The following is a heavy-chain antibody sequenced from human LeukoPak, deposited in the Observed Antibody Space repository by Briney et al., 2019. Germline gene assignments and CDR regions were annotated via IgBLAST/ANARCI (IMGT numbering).Heavy chain of an antibody. CDR3: ARVITGAVAYAY. CDR1: GYTFTDYF. CDR2: INPNVGVT. Sequence: GASVKVSCKASGYTFTDYFIHWVRQAPGQGLEWMGWINPNVGVTSNAQNFQGRVTMTRDTSISTAYMELSRLGSDDTAVYYCARVITGAVAYAYWGQGTLVTVSS. D-gene: IGHD1-20*01. V-gene: IGHV1-2*02. J-gene: IGHJ4*02.